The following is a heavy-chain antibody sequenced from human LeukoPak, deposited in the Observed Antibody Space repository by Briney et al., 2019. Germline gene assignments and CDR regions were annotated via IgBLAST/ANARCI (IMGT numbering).Heavy chain of an antibody. CDR1: GFTFSSYA. D-gene: IGHD5-18*01. J-gene: IGHJ5*02. V-gene: IGHV3-30*04. Sequence: GRSLRLSCAASGFTFSSYAMNWVRQAPGKGLERVAVISYDGSNAYYADSVKGRFTISRDNSKNTLYLQMNSLRAEDTAVYHCARDLGTAMATWGQGTLVTVSS. CDR3: ARDLGTAMAT. CDR2: ISYDGSNA.